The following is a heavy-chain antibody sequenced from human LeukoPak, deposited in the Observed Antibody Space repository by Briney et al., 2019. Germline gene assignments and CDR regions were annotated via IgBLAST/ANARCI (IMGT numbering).Heavy chain of an antibody. CDR2: IYPGDSDT. CDR3: ARFGLTSSLDY. CDR1: GYTLTNNW. V-gene: IGHV5-51*01. J-gene: IGHJ4*02. Sequence: GESLQISCKGSGYTLTNNWIGWVRQVPGKGLEWMGLIYPGDSDTRYSPSFQGRVTMSVDKSISTAYLQWSSLRASDTAMYFCARFGLTSSLDYWGQGTLVTVSS. D-gene: IGHD2-2*01.